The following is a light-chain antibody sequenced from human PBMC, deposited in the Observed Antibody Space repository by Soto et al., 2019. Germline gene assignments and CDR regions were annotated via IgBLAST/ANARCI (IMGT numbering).Light chain of an antibody. CDR3: QQNYRAPLT. J-gene: IGKJ4*01. V-gene: IGKV1-39*01. CDR2: GAS. CDR1: QGVGSH. Sequence: DIQMTQSPSSVSALIGDRVTINCRASQGVGSHVNWYQQKPGKAPNLLIHGASNLQSGVPSTFSGSGYGTDFTLTISSLQPEDFATYYCQQNYRAPLTFGGGTKVEIK.